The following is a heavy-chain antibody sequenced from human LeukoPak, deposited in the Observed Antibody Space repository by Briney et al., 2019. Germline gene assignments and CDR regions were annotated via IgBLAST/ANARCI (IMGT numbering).Heavy chain of an antibody. D-gene: IGHD3-22*01. CDR2: ISYDGSNK. CDR1: GFTFSSYG. V-gene: IGHV3-30*18. J-gene: IGHJ4*02. CDR3: AKPKDSSGYYHFDY. Sequence: GRSLRLSCAASGFTFSSYGMHWVRQAPGKGLEWVAVISYDGSNKYYADSVKGRFTISRDNSKNTLYLLMNSLRAEDTAVYYCAKPKDSSGYYHFDYWGQGTLVTVSS.